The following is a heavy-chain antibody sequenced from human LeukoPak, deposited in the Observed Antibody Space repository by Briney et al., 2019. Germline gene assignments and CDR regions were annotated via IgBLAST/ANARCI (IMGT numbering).Heavy chain of an antibody. CDR1: GGSISSSSYY. CDR3: ARGARYCSSTSCYFFDY. Sequence: SETLSLTCTVSGGSISSSSYYWGSIRQPPGKGLEWIGSIYYSGSTYYNPSLKSRVTISVDTSKNQFSLKLSSVTAADTAVYYCARGARYCSSTSCYFFDYWGQGTLVTVSS. V-gene: IGHV4-39*01. D-gene: IGHD2-2*01. J-gene: IGHJ4*02. CDR2: IYYSGST.